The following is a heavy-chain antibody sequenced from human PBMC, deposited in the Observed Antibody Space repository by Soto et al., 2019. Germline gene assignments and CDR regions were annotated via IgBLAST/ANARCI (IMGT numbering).Heavy chain of an antibody. CDR3: AAGWGMFGELVNFDY. V-gene: IGHV3-23*01. CDR1: GFTFSSYA. J-gene: IGHJ4*02. CDR2: ISGSGGST. Sequence: EVQLLESGGGLVQPGGSLRLSCAASGFTFSSYAMSWVRQAPGKGLEWVSAISGSGGSTYYADSVKGRFTISRDNSKNTLYLQMNSLRAEDTAVFYCAAGWGMFGELVNFDYWGQGTLVTVSS. D-gene: IGHD3-10*02.